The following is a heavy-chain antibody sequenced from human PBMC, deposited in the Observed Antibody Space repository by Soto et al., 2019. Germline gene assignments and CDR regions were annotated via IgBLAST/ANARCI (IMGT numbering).Heavy chain of an antibody. V-gene: IGHV1-2*02. J-gene: IGHJ4*02. CDR1: GYTFSVNY. CDR2: ISPNGGGT. Sequence: QVQLVQSGAEVKKPGASVKVSCKASGYTFSVNYIHWVRQAPGQGLEWMGWISPNGGGTKNTNKFQGRVTLTTDTSINTVYMEMTSLTSDDTAVYYCASAGRGGWDYLDYWGQGTLVTVSS. CDR3: ASAGRGGWDYLDY. D-gene: IGHD3-10*01.